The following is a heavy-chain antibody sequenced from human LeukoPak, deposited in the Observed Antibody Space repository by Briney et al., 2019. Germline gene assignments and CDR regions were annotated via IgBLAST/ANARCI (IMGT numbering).Heavy chain of an antibody. Sequence: GESLKISCKGSGYSLTRYWLGWTRQVPGKGLEGMGIIDPSDSETRYTPSFQGQVTISVDKSLTTAYLQWNSLKASDTAMYYCARQTAMGRSGDYWGQGTLVTVSS. J-gene: IGHJ4*02. D-gene: IGHD5-18*01. CDR3: ARQTAMGRSGDY. CDR2: IDPSDSET. CDR1: GYSLTRYW. V-gene: IGHV5-51*01.